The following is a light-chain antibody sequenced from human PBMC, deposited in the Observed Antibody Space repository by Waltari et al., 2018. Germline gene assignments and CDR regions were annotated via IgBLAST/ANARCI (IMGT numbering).Light chain of an antibody. CDR2: DAS. J-gene: IGKJ4*01. Sequence: EIILTQSPATLTLSPGERAPLSCRASQSVSSYLAWYQQKPGQAPRLLIYDASSRATGIPARFSGSGSGTDFTLTISSLGPEDFAVYYCQQRSNWPLTFGGGTKVDI. CDR1: QSVSSY. CDR3: QQRSNWPLT. V-gene: IGKV3-11*01.